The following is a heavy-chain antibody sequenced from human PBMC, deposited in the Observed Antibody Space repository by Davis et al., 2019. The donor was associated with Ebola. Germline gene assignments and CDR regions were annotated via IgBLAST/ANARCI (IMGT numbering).Heavy chain of an antibody. V-gene: IGHV4-59*01. CDR3: ARDRGSEYYDLGYGMDV. Sequence: PSETLSLTCTVSGGSISSYYWSWIRQPPGKGLEWIGYIYYSGSTNYNPSLKSRVTISVDTSKNQFSLKLSSVTAADTAVYYCARDRGSEYYDLGYGMDVWGQGTTVTVSS. CDR1: GGSISSYY. CDR2: IYYSGST. D-gene: IGHD3-3*01. J-gene: IGHJ6*02.